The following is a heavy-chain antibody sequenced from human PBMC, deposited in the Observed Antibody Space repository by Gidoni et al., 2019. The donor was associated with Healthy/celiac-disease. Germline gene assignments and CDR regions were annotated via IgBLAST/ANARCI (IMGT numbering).Heavy chain of an antibody. V-gene: IGHV3-53*01. CDR1: GATVSRSY. J-gene: IGHJ4*02. Sequence: DVRLVESGGGFTQLGCCMRRSCAVTGATVSRSYMGSVRQAPGRGLEWVSVSYSDGTTYYEGSVKGRLTISRDNSKNTLYIQRNSLRAEDTAVYYCARQWLVPPHYYFDYWGQGTLVTVSS. CDR3: ARQWLVPPHYYFDY. CDR2: SYSDGTT. D-gene: IGHD6-19*01.